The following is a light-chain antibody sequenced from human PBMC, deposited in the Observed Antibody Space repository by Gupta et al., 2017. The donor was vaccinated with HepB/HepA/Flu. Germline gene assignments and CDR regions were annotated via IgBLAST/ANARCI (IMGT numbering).Light chain of an antibody. CDR2: AAS. CDR1: QGITNG. Sequence: DIQLTQSPPFLSASLGDRVTITCRASQGITNGLAWHQQKPGNAPKVLIYAASTLQSGIPSRFSGGGYGTTFTLTITSLQPEDSGTYYCQQHLTYPLTFGGGTKVEIK. V-gene: IGKV1-9*01. CDR3: QQHLTYPLT. J-gene: IGKJ4*01.